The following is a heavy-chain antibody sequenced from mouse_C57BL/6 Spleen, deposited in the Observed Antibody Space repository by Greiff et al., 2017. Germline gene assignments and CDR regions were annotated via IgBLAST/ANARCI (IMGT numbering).Heavy chain of an antibody. Sequence: QVQLQQPGAELVRPGSSVKLSCKASGYTFTSYWMHWVKQRPIQGLEWIGNIDPSDSETHYNQKFKDKATLTVDKSSSTAYMQLSSLTSEDSAVYYCARYDGYYKNAMDYWGQGTSVTVSS. V-gene: IGHV1-52*01. CDR1: GYTFTSYW. CDR3: ARYDGYYKNAMDY. J-gene: IGHJ4*01. D-gene: IGHD2-3*01. CDR2: IDPSDSET.